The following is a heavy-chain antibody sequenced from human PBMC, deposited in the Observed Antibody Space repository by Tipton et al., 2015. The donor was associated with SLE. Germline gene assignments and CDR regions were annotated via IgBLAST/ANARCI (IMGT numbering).Heavy chain of an antibody. V-gene: IGHV4-39*07. D-gene: IGHD3-10*01. CDR1: GDSVSNAHYY. Sequence: LRLSCTVSGDSVSNAHYYWGWIRQSPGKGLEWIGTIFYSGNTYYNPSLKSRVTMSIDTSKNQFSLTLTSVTAADTAVYYCASSGNLFVDAPEYFQHWGQGTLVTVSS. J-gene: IGHJ1*01. CDR2: IFYSGNT. CDR3: ASSGNLFVDAPEYFQH.